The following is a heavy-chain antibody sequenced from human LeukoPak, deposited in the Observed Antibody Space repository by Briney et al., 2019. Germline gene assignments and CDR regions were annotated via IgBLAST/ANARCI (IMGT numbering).Heavy chain of an antibody. CDR2: INPNSGGT. CDR1: GYTFTGYY. Sequence: GASVKVSCKASGYTFTGYYMHWVRQAPGQGIEWMGRINPNSGGTNYAQKFQGRVTMTRDTSISTAYMELSRLRSDDTAVYYCARDFGPYYGSGSRDYWGQGTLVTVSS. V-gene: IGHV1-2*06. CDR3: ARDFGPYYGSGSRDY. D-gene: IGHD3-10*01. J-gene: IGHJ4*02.